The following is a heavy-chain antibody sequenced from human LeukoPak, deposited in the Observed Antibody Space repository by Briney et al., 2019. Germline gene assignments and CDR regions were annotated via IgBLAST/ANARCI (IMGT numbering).Heavy chain of an antibody. D-gene: IGHD1-26*01. CDR1: GFTFSSYS. CDR2: ISSSSSYI. Sequence: PGGSLRLSCAASGFTFSSYSMNWVRQAPGKGLEWVSSISSSSSYIYYADSVKGRFTISRDNAKNSLYLQMNSLRAEDTAVYYCAPNSGSYYRFDYWGQGTLVTVSS. CDR3: APNSGSYYRFDY. V-gene: IGHV3-21*01. J-gene: IGHJ4*02.